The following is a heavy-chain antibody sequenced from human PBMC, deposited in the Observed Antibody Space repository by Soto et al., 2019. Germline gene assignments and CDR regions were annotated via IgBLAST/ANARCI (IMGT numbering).Heavy chain of an antibody. CDR2: INHSGST. D-gene: IGHD2-15*01. V-gene: IGHV4-34*01. J-gene: IGHJ6*03. CDR1: GGSFSGYY. Sequence: QVQLQQWGAGLLKPSETLSLTCAVYGGSFSGYYWSWIRQPPGKGLEWIGEINHSGSTNYNPSLKSRVTISVDTSKNQCALKLSSVTAADTAVYYCARGRYCSGGSCRKFYYYYYYMDVWGKGTTVTVSS. CDR3: ARGRYCSGGSCRKFYYYYYYMDV.